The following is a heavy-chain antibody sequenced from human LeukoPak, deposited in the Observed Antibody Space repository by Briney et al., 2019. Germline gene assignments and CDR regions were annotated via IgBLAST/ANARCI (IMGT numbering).Heavy chain of an antibody. CDR2: ISRSGTVT. J-gene: IGHJ5*02. V-gene: IGHV3-23*01. Sequence: PGGSLRLSCAASGFTFSNFAMSWVRRAPGKGLEWVSVISRSGTVTYYADSVKGRFTISRDNSKYTLSLQMNSLRAEDTAVYYCAQDSVTMVRGVIITLGWFDPWGQGTLVTVSS. CDR1: GFTFSNFA. D-gene: IGHD3-10*01. CDR3: AQDSVTMVRGVIITLGWFDP.